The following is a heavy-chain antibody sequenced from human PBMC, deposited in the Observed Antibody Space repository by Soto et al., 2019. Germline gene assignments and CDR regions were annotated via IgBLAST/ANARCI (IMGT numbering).Heavy chain of an antibody. Sequence: QVQLQESGPGLVKPSQTLSLTCTVSGGSISSGGYYWSWIRQHPGKGLEWIGYIYYSGSTYYNPSRKSRVTISVDTSKNQFSLKLSSVTAADTAVYYCARGRDVLRFLEWLFSGYFDLWGRGTLVTVSS. D-gene: IGHD3-3*01. J-gene: IGHJ2*01. CDR2: IYYSGST. CDR1: GGSISSGGYY. CDR3: ARGRDVLRFLEWLFSGYFDL. V-gene: IGHV4-31*03.